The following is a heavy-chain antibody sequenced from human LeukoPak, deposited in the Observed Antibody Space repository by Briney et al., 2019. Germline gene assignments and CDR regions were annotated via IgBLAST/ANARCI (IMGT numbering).Heavy chain of an antibody. V-gene: IGHV3-66*01. D-gene: IGHD3-22*01. CDR2: IYSGGST. CDR1: GFTVSSNY. J-gene: IGHJ4*02. Sequence: GGSLRLSCAASGFTVSSNYMSWVRQAPGKGLEWVSVIYSGGSTYYADSVKGRFTISRDNSKNTLYLRMNSLRAEDTAVYYCARAYYYDSSGLYYFDYWGQGTLVTVSS. CDR3: ARAYYYDSSGLYYFDY.